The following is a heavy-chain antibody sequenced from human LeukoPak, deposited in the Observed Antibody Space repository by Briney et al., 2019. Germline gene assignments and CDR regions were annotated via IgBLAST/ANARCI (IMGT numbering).Heavy chain of an antibody. V-gene: IGHV3-13*01. CDR2: ICTSGDT. J-gene: IGHJ4*02. Sequence: GGSLRLSCAASGFTFSSYDMHWVRHATGKGLEWVSAICTSGDTYYPGSVKGRFTISRENAKNSLYFQMNSLRAGDTAVYYCARGPYSSGWYKGVDYFDYWGQGTLVIVSS. CDR3: ARGPYSSGWYKGVDYFDY. D-gene: IGHD6-19*01. CDR1: GFTFSSYD.